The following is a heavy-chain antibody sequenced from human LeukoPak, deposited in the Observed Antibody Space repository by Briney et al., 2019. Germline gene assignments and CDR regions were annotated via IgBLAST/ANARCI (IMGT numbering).Heavy chain of an antibody. CDR3: AKDRADNGDRLRFDP. V-gene: IGHV3-23*01. D-gene: IGHD4-17*01. J-gene: IGHJ5*02. CDR1: GFTFSSYA. Sequence: GGSLRLSCAASGFTFSSYAMSWVRQAPRKGPEWVSAISGAGGRTYYADSVKGRFTISRDNSKNTLYLQMDSLRAEDTAVYYCAKDRADNGDRLRFDPWGQGTLVTVSS. CDR2: ISGAGGRT.